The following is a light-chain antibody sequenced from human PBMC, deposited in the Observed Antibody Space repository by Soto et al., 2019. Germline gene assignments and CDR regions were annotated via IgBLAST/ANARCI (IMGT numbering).Light chain of an antibody. CDR1: QSISTW. Sequence: DIQMTQSPSTVSASVGDRVTITCRASQSISTWLAWYQHKPGEAPKLLIYKASSLESGVPSRFSGSGSGTEFILTISSLEPDDFASYYCQQYNRYWTFGQGTKVEVK. V-gene: IGKV1-5*03. J-gene: IGKJ1*01. CDR3: QQYNRYWT. CDR2: KAS.